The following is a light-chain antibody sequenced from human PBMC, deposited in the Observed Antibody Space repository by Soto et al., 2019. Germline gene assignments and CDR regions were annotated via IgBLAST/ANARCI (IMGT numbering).Light chain of an antibody. CDR3: QQYNNWPRAPLT. Sequence: EIVMTQSPATLSVSPGERATLSCRASQSVSSNLAWYQQKPGQAPRLLIYGASTRATGIPARFSGSGSGTEFTLTISSLQSEDFAVSYCQQYNNWPRAPLTFGGGTKVEIK. V-gene: IGKV3-15*01. CDR2: GAS. CDR1: QSVSSN. J-gene: IGKJ4*01.